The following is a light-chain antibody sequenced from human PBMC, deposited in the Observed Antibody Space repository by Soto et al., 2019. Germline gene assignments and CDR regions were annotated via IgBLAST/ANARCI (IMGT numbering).Light chain of an antibody. J-gene: IGKJ4*01. CDR2: AAS. CDR3: QQYGSSPRT. CDR1: QPISTY. Sequence: EIRITQSAPSLSASEGDSVLITCRASQPISTYLNWFQQKPGKAPKLLIYAASTRQSGVPSRFSGSGSGTDFTLTIRRLEPEDFAVYYCQQYGSSPRTFGGGTKVDIK. V-gene: IGKV1-39*01.